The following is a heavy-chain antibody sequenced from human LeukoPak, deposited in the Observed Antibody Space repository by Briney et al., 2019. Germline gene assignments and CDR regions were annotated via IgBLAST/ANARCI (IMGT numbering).Heavy chain of an antibody. CDR3: ARDQTTVRGGDDAFHI. V-gene: IGHV1-46*01. D-gene: IGHD3-10*01. J-gene: IGHJ3*02. Sequence: ASVNVSCKASGYTFTSYYMHWLRQAPGQGLEGMGIINPSGGSTSYVQRFQGRVTMTRDTCTSTVYMELSSLRSEDTAVYYCARDQTTVRGGDDAFHIWGQGTMVTVSS. CDR1: GYTFTSYY. CDR2: INPSGGST.